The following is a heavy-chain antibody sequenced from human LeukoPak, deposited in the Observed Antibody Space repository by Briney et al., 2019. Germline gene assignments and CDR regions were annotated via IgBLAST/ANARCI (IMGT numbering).Heavy chain of an antibody. CDR1: GFTVSSNY. Sequence: GGSLRLSCAASGFTVSSNYMSWVRQAPGKGLEWVSVIYSGGSTYYADSVKGRFTISRDNSKNTLYLQMNSLRAEDTAVYYCAREHDILTGYYYYGMDVWGQGTTVTVSS. CDR2: IYSGGST. D-gene: IGHD3-9*01. V-gene: IGHV3-66*01. CDR3: AREHDILTGYYYYGMDV. J-gene: IGHJ6*02.